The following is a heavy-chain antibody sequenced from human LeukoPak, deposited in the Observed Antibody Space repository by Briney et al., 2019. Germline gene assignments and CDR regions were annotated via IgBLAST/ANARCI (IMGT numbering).Heavy chain of an antibody. V-gene: IGHV4-34*01. CDR2: INHSGST. Sequence: SETLSLTCAVYGGSFSGYYWSWVRQPPGKGLEWIGEINHSGSTNYNPSLKSRVTISVDTSKTQFSLKLSSVTAADTAVYYCARGPDSSWYNNWFDPWGQGTLVTVSS. J-gene: IGHJ5*02. CDR3: ARGPDSSWYNNWFDP. CDR1: GGSFSGYY. D-gene: IGHD6-13*01.